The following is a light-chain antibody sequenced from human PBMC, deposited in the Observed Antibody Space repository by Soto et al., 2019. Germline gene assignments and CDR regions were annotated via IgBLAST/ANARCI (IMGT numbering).Light chain of an antibody. J-gene: IGKJ5*01. CDR2: DAS. Sequence: EIVLTQSPATLSLSPGERATLSFRASQSVSSYLAWYQQKPGQAPRLLIYDASNRATGIPARFSGSGSGTDFTLTISSLEPEDFAVYYRQQRSNWIVTFGQGTRLEIK. CDR3: QQRSNWIVT. CDR1: QSVSSY. V-gene: IGKV3-11*01.